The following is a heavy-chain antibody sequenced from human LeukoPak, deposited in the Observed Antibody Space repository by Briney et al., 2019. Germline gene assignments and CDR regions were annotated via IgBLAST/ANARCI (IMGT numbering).Heavy chain of an antibody. CDR3: AELGITMIGGV. CDR2: ISSSGSTI. J-gene: IGHJ6*04. D-gene: IGHD3-10*02. Sequence: GGSLRLSCAASGFIFSDYEMNWVRQAPGKGLEWVSYISSSGSTIYYADSVKGRFTISRDNAKNSLYLQMNSLRAEDTAVYYCAELGITMIGGVWGKGTTVTISS. V-gene: IGHV3-48*03. CDR1: GFIFSDYE.